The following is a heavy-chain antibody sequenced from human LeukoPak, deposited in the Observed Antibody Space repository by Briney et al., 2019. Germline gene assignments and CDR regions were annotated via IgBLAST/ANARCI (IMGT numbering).Heavy chain of an antibody. CDR3: ARGFTAGYYYGMDV. D-gene: IGHD2-21*02. V-gene: IGHV3-30-3*01. CDR2: ISYDGSNK. CDR1: GFTFSSYA. J-gene: IGHJ6*02. Sequence: PGGSLRLSCAASGFTFSSYAMHWVRQAPGKGLEWVAVISYDGSNKYYADSVKGRFTISRANSKNTLYLQMNSLRAEDTAVYYCARGFTAGYYYGMDVWGQGTTVTVSS.